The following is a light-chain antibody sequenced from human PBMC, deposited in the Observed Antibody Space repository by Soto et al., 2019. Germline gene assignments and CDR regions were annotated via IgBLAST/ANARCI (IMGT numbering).Light chain of an antibody. CDR3: KHYDRANGT. CDR1: QSFTSTY. Sequence: EIVLTQSPGTLSLSPGERATLSCRASQSFTSTYLAWYQQKPGQAPRLLIFGASSRATGIPDRFSGSGSGTDFTLTISSLEPEDFAVYYCKHYDRANGTFGQGTNVDIK. J-gene: IGKJ1*01. CDR2: GAS. V-gene: IGKV3-20*01.